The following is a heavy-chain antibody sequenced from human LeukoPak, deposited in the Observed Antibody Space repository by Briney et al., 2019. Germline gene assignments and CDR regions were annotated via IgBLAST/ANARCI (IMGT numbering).Heavy chain of an antibody. CDR2: INHSGST. CDR1: GGSFSGYY. Sequence: SETLSLTCAVYGGSFSGYYWSWIRQPPGKGLEWIGEINHSGSTNYNPSLKSRVTISVDTSKNQFSLKLSSVTAADTAVYYCARVGIVVVPAAAYNWFDPWGQGTLVTVSS. CDR3: ARVGIVVVPAAAYNWFDP. J-gene: IGHJ5*02. V-gene: IGHV4-34*01. D-gene: IGHD2-2*01.